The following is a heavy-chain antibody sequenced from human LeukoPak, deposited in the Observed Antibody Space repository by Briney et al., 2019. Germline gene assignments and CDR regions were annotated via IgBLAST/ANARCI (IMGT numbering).Heavy chain of an antibody. CDR2: INGDGSST. V-gene: IGHV3-74*01. CDR3: ARVPDSGSAIDY. CDR1: GFTFSSYW. J-gene: IGHJ4*02. Sequence: GGSLRLSCAVSGFTFSSYWMHWVRQAPGKGLVWVSRINGDGSSTSYADSVKGRFTISRDNAKNTLYLQMNSLRAEDTAVYYCARVPDSGSAIDYWGQGTLVTVSS. D-gene: IGHD1-26*01.